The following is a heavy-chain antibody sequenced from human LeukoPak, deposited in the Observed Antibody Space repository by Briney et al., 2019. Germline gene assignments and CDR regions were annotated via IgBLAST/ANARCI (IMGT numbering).Heavy chain of an antibody. J-gene: IGHJ4*02. V-gene: IGHV4-30-4*01. D-gene: IGHD4-17*01. Sequence: SETLSLTCTVSGGSISSGDYYWGWIRQPPGKGLEWSGYIYYSGSTYYNPSLKSRVTISVDTSKNQFSLKLSSVTAADTAVYYCARVTTVMLFDYWGQGTLVTVSS. CDR2: IYYSGST. CDR1: GGSISSGDYY. CDR3: ARVTTVMLFDY.